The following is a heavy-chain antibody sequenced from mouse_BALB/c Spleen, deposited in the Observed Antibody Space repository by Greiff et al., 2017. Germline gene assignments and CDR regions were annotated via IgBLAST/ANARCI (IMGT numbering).Heavy chain of an antibody. J-gene: IGHJ3*01. CDR3: ERGSNAWFAY. V-gene: IGHV1-7*01. CDR2: INPSTGYT. Sequence: QVQLQQSGAELAKPGASVKMSCKASGYTFTSYWMHWVKQRPGQGLEWIGYINPSTGYTEYNQKFKDKATLTADKSSSTAYMQLSSLTSEDSAVYYSERGSNAWFAYWGQGTLVTVSA. CDR1: GYTFTSYW. D-gene: IGHD2-5*01.